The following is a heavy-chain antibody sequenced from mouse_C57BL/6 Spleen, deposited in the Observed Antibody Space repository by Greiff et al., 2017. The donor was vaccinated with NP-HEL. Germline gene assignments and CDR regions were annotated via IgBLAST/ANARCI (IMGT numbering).Heavy chain of an antibody. CDR2: ISYSGST. CDR3: ARDLDGNSFAY. CDR1: GYSITSGYD. J-gene: IGHJ3*01. Sequence: EVMLVESGPGMVKPSQSLSLTCTVTGYSITSGYDWHWIRHFPGNKLEWMGYISYSGSTNYNPSLKSRISITHDTSKNHFFLKLNSVTTEDTATYYCARDLDGNSFAYWGQGTLVTVSA. V-gene: IGHV3-1*01. D-gene: IGHD2-1*01.